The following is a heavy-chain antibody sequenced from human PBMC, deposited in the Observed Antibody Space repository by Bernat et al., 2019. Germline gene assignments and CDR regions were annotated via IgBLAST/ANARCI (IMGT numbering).Heavy chain of an antibody. J-gene: IGHJ4*02. D-gene: IGHD2-2*01. Sequence: EVQLVESGGGLVQPGGSLKLSCAASGFTFSGSAMHWVRQASGKGLEWVGRIRSRANSYATAYGASVKGRFTISRDDSKSTAYLQLNSLKTEDTAVYYCTRGYCTGITCYGLDYWGQGTLVTVSS. V-gene: IGHV3-73*02. CDR1: GFTFSGSA. CDR3: TRGYCTGITCYGLDY. CDR2: IRSRANSYAT.